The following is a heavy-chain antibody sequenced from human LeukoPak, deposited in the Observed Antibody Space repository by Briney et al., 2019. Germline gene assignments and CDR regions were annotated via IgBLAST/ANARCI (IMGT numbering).Heavy chain of an antibody. J-gene: IGHJ6*02. CDR3: ARVSGRILIWPQPFGDGLGV. Sequence: GGSLRLSCAASGFNFTRFVMTWVRQAPGRGLECVSAIYTGGHRAYYSDSVRGRFTISRDDSKNMLYLQMNSLGAEDTAIYYCARVSGRILIWPQPFGDGLGVWGQGTTVTVSS. CDR1: GFNFTRFV. D-gene: IGHD3-10*01. CDR2: IYTGGHRA. V-gene: IGHV3-23*05.